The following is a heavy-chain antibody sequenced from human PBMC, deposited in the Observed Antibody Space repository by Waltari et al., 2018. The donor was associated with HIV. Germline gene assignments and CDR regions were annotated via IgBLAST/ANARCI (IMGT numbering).Heavy chain of an antibody. V-gene: IGHV3-23*01. Sequence: EVQLLDYGGGLVQPGGSRRLSCGASGFASASYAMTWVRQSPGRGLEWVSAISGSGADSFYADSVKGRFSISRDNSKNTVYLQMNNLRAADTAIYYCAKAFSDNTAYYYDFWGRGTRVTVAS. CDR1: GFASASYA. CDR2: ISGSGADS. D-gene: IGHD3-22*01. J-gene: IGHJ4*02. CDR3: AKAFSDNTAYYYDF.